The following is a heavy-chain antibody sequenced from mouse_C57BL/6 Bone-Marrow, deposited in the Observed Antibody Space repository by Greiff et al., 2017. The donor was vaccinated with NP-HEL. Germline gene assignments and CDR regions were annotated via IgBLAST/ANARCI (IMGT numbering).Heavy chain of an antibody. CDR1: GYSITSDY. Sequence: EVKLLESGPGLAKPSQTLSLTCSVTGYSITSDYWNWIRQFPGNKLEYMGYISYSGSTYYNPSLKSRISITRDTSKNQYYLQLNSVTTEDTATYYCARFTHDGHYDTWYFDVWGTGTTVTVSS. V-gene: IGHV3-8*01. CDR3: ARFTHDGHYDTWYFDV. D-gene: IGHD2-3*01. CDR2: ISYSGST. J-gene: IGHJ1*03.